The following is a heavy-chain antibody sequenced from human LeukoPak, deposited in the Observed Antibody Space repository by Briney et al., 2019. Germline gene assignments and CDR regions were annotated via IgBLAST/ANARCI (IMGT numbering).Heavy chain of an antibody. CDR3: ARKPTATTVTTFNNY. J-gene: IGHJ4*02. V-gene: IGHV3-21*01. Sequence: GGSLRLSCAASGFPFSSYRINWVRQAPGKGLEWDSSISSRSSSIYYADQVKGRFTISRDNAKNSLYLQMNSLRAEDTAVYYCARKPTATTVTTFNNYWGQGTLVTVSS. CDR1: GFPFSSYR. D-gene: IGHD4-11*01. CDR2: ISSRSSSI.